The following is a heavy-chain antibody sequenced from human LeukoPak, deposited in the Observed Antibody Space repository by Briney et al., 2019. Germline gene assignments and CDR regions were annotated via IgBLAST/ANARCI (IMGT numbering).Heavy chain of an antibody. V-gene: IGHV1-2*02. CDR2: INPNSGGT. J-gene: IGHJ4*02. CDR3: ARARTKYDFWSGYSGY. CDR1: GYTFTGYY. Sequence: ASVKVSCKASGYTFTGYYMHWVRQAPGQGLEWMGWINPNSGGTNYAQKFQGRVTMTRDTSISTAYMELSRLRSDDTAVYYCARARTKYDFWSGYSGYWGQGTLVTVSS. D-gene: IGHD3-3*01.